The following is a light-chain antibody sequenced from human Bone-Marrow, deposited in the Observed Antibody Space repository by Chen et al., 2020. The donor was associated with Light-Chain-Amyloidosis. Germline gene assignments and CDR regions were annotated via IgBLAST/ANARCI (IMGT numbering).Light chain of an antibody. V-gene: IGLV2-23*01. J-gene: IGLJ3*02. CDR1: SSDVGSYNL. Sequence: QSALPQPASVPGSPGKPLTIPCTGTSSDVGSYNLVSWYQQHPGKAPKLMIYEGSKRPSGVSNRFSGSKSGNTASLTISGLQAEDEADYYCCSYAGSSTWVFGGGTKLTVL. CDR2: EGS. CDR3: CSYAGSSTWV.